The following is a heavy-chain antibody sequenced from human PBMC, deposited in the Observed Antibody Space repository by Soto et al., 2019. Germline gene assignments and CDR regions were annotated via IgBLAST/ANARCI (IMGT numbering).Heavy chain of an antibody. D-gene: IGHD5-12*01. CDR3: ARESRWLHWFDP. V-gene: IGHV1-69*06. CDR1: GGTFSSYA. Sequence: SVKVSCKASGGTFSSYAISWVRQAPGQGLQWMGGIIPIFGTANYAQKFQGRVTITADKSTSTAYMELSSLRSEDTAVYYCARESRWLHWFDPWGQGTLVTVAS. CDR2: IIPIFGTA. J-gene: IGHJ5*02.